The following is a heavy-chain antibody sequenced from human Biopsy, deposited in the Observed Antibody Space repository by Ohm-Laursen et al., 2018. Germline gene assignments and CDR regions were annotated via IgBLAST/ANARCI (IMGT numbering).Heavy chain of an antibody. CDR2: IYTSGSP. Sequence: SDTLSLTCTVSGDSINNYYWSWIRQPAGKGLEWIGRIYTSGSPNYNLSLESRVTMSVDTSKNQFSLNLRSVTAADTAAYYCARGDVTGDNFGYRLFDYWGRGTLVTVSS. CDR1: GDSINNYY. D-gene: IGHD5-18*01. V-gene: IGHV4-4*07. J-gene: IGHJ4*02. CDR3: ARGDVTGDNFGYRLFDY.